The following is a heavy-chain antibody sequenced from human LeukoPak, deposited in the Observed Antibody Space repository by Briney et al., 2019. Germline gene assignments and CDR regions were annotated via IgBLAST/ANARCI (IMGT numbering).Heavy chain of an antibody. D-gene: IGHD2-2*02. CDR1: GFTFSSYS. Sequence: GGSLRLSCAASGFTFSSYSMNWVRQAPGKGLEWVAVISYDESNKYYADSVKGRFTISRDNSKNTLYLQMNSLRAEDTAVYYCARDQLGYCSSTSCYTSFADYWGQGTLVTVSS. V-gene: IGHV3-30*03. CDR3: ARDQLGYCSSTSCYTSFADY. J-gene: IGHJ4*02. CDR2: ISYDESNK.